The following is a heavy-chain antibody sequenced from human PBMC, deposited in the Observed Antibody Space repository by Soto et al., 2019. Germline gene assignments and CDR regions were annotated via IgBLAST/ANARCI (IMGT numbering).Heavy chain of an antibody. D-gene: IGHD3-9*01. V-gene: IGHV3-7*01. J-gene: IGHJ4*02. Sequence: EVQLVESGGGLVQPGGSLRLSCAVSGFTFSSYWMSWVRQAPGKGLEWVANIKQDGSEKYYVDSVNGRFTISRDNAKNSLYLQMNSLSAEDTAVYYCARDESYDILTGYYTPQRFDYWGQGSLVTVSS. CDR3: ARDESYDILTGYYTPQRFDY. CDR2: IKQDGSEK. CDR1: GFTFSSYW.